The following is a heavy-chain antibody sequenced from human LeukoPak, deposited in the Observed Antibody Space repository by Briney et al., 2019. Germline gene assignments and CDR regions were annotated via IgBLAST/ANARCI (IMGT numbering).Heavy chain of an antibody. CDR3: ARTVGYCSGGSCYSNAFDI. Sequence: GASVKVSCKASGGTFSSYAISWVRQAPGQGLEWMGGIIPIFGTANYAQKFQGRVTITADESTSTAYMELSSLRSEDTVVYYCARTVGYCSGGSCYSNAFDIWGQGKMVTVSS. CDR1: GGTFSSYA. D-gene: IGHD2-15*01. CDR2: IIPIFGTA. J-gene: IGHJ3*02. V-gene: IGHV1-69*01.